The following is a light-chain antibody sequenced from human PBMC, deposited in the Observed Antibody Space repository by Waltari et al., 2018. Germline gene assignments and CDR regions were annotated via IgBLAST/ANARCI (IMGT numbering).Light chain of an antibody. CDR1: TSDLGGYNY. Sequence: QSALTQPASVSGSPGQSITISCTGTTSDLGGYNYVSWYQQHPGKAPKLMIYEVSSRPSGFSNRLSGSNSGNTASLTISGLQAEDEADYYCSSFTSSSTWVFGGGTKLTVL. V-gene: IGLV2-14*01. CDR3: SSFTSSSTWV. CDR2: EVS. J-gene: IGLJ3*02.